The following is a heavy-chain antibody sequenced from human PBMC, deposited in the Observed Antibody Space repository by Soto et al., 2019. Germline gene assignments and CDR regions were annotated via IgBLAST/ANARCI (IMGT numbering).Heavy chain of an antibody. D-gene: IGHD3-22*01. Sequence: PGGSLRLSCAASGFTFSSYSMNWVRQAPGRGLEWVAYITSSSDTIYYSDSVKGRFTISRDNGKNPLFLQMNSLRDEDTAVYYCGRVVVVIPPGYYYAMDVWGQGTTVTVSS. V-gene: IGHV3-48*02. CDR3: GRVVVVIPPGYYYAMDV. J-gene: IGHJ6*02. CDR1: GFTFSSYS. CDR2: ITSSSDTI.